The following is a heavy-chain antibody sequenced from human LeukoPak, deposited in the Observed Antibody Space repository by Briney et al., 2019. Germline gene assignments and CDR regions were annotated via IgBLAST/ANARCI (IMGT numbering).Heavy chain of an antibody. CDR1: GYSFTSYW. CDR2: IYPGDSDT. J-gene: IGHJ3*02. Sequence: GESLKISCQGSGYSFTSYWIGWVRQMPGKGLEWMGIIYPGDSDTRYSPSFQGQVTISADKSISTAYLQWSSLKASDTAMYYCARRPIAAAGNWAAVAFDIWGQGTMVTVSS. D-gene: IGHD6-13*01. CDR3: ARRPIAAAGNWAAVAFDI. V-gene: IGHV5-51*01.